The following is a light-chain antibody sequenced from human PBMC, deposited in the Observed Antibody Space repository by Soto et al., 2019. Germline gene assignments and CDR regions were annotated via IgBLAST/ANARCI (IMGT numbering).Light chain of an antibody. CDR3: QHYGSSLSIT. V-gene: IGKV3-20*01. J-gene: IGKJ5*01. Sequence: SVLTQSPGSLSLSPGERATLSCMASQSVSSNYLAWYQHKPGQAPRLLIYGASSRATGIPDRFSGSGSGTDFTLTISRLEPEDFAVYYCQHYGSSLSITFGQGTRLEIK. CDR1: QSVSSNY. CDR2: GAS.